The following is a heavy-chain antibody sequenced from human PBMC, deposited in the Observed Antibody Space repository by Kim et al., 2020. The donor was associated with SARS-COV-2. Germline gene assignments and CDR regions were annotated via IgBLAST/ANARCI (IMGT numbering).Heavy chain of an antibody. CDR1: GFTFSSYE. CDR3: ARHYYDSSGYYPPVDLYFDY. Sequence: GGSLRLSCAASGFTFSSYEMNWVRQAPGTGLEWVSYISSSGSTIYYADSVKGRFTISRDNAKNSLYLQMNSLGAEDTAVYYCARHYYDSSGYYPPVDLYFDYWGQGTLVTVSS. CDR2: ISSSGSTI. V-gene: IGHV3-48*03. D-gene: IGHD3-22*01. J-gene: IGHJ4*02.